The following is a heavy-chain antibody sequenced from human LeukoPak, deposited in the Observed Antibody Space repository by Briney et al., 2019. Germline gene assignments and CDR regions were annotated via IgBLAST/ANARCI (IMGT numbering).Heavy chain of an antibody. D-gene: IGHD6-6*01. CDR3: ARERTAARNWFDP. V-gene: IGHV1-2*02. Sequence: ASVKVSCKASGNTFTVYYLNWVRQAPGQGLEWMGWINPNSGGTNYARKFQGRVTMTRDTSINTAYMDLSRLRPDDTAVYYCARERTAARNWFDPWGQGTLVTVSS. CDR2: INPNSGGT. J-gene: IGHJ5*02. CDR1: GNTFTVYY.